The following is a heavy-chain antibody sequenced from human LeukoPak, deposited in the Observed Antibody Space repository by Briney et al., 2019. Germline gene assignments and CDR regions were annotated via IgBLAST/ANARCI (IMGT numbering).Heavy chain of an antibody. D-gene: IGHD6-19*01. CDR1: GFTFSRYN. V-gene: IGHV3-21*01. J-gene: IGHJ6*03. CDR2: ISSRSSYI. CDR3: ARDAQWLVPEGYYYYMDV. Sequence: GGSLRLSCAGSGFTFSRYNMNWFRQAPGKGLERVSSISSRSSYIFYADSVKGRFTISRDNAKNSLYLQMNSLGAEDTAVYYCARDAQWLVPEGYYYYMDVWGKGTSVTVSS.